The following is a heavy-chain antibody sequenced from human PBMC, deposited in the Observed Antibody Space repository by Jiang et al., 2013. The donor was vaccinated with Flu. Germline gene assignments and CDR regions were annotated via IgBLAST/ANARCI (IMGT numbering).Heavy chain of an antibody. CDR2: TYYRSKWYN. J-gene: IGHJ6*02. CDR1: GDSVSSNSAA. CDR3: ARDTGDLVVAAIGYYGMDV. Sequence: AISGDSVSSNSAAWNWIRQSPSRGFEWLGRTYYRSKWYNDYAVSVKSRITINPDTSKNQFSLQLNSVTPEDTAVYYCARDTGDLVVAAIGYYGMDVWGQGTTVTVSS. V-gene: IGHV6-1*01. D-gene: IGHD2-15*01.